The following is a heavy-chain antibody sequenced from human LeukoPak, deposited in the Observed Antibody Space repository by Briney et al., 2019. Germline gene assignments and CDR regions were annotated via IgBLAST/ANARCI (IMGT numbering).Heavy chain of an antibody. Sequence: SETLSLTCAVYGGSFSGYYWSWIRQPPGKGLEWIGEINHSGSTNYNPSLKSRVTISVDTSKNQFPLKLSSVTAADTAVYYCARVFGAYGDYYYYGMDVWGKGTTVTVSS. D-gene: IGHD4-17*01. V-gene: IGHV4-34*01. CDR3: ARVFGAYGDYYYYGMDV. CDR1: GGSFSGYY. CDR2: INHSGST. J-gene: IGHJ6*04.